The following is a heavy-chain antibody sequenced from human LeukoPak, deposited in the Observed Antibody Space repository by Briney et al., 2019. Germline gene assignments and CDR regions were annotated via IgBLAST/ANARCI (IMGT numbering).Heavy chain of an antibody. V-gene: IGHV3-9*01. J-gene: IGHJ4*02. D-gene: IGHD3-9*01. Sequence: GGSLRLSCAASGFTFDDYAMHWVRQAPGKGLEWVSGISWSSGTIGYADSVKGRFTISRDNAKNSLYPQMNSLRAEDTAVYYCARELVRYFDWLSGSDWGQGTLVTVSS. CDR3: ARELVRYFDWLSGSD. CDR2: ISWSSGTI. CDR1: GFTFDDYA.